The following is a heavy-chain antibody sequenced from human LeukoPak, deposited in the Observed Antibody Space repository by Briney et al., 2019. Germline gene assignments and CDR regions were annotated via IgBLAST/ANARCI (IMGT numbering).Heavy chain of an antibody. CDR1: GFLVSNNY. D-gene: IGHD1-26*01. CDR3: ATRGRSGYYYGTDV. V-gene: IGHV3-66*01. Sequence: PGGSLRLSCAASGFLVSNNYMSWARQAPGKGLEWVAILSSRGTTNYADSVKGGFSISRGNSQNTLYLQMNSLRAEDTAVYYCATRGRSGYYYGTDVWGQGTTVIVSS. CDR2: LSSRGTT. J-gene: IGHJ6*02.